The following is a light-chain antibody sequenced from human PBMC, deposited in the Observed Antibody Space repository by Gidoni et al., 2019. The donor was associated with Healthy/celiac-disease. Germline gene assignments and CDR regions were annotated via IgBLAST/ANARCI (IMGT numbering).Light chain of an antibody. CDR3: KQVNSYPQT. CDR1: QGISSA. V-gene: IGKV1-13*02. J-gene: IGKJ1*01. CDR2: DAS. Sequence: AIQLAQSPSSLSASVGDRVTIPCRASQGISSALAWYQQKPGKAPKLLIYDASSLESGVPSRFSGSGSGTDFTLTISSLQPEDFATYYCKQVNSYPQTFGQGTKVEIK.